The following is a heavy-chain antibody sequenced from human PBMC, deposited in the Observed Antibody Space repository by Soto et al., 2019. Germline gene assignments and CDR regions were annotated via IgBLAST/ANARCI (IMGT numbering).Heavy chain of an antibody. V-gene: IGHV3-23*01. CDR1: GFTFTDHA. J-gene: IGHJ4*02. CDR2: TSNNGDRT. D-gene: IGHD6-19*01. Sequence: GGSLRLSCAVSGFTFTDHAMTWVRQAPGKGLEWVSTTSNNGDRTFYADSVKGRFTVSTDRTNNTLYLQMNSLRADDTAVYFCARPPLYSNGGYFDIWGQGTLVTVSS. CDR3: ARPPLYSNGGYFDI.